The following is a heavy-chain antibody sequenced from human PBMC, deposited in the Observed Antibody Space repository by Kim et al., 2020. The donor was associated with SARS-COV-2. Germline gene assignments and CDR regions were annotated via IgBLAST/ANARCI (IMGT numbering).Heavy chain of an antibody. CDR3: TTDHSVADIFDY. V-gene: IGHV3-15*01. CDR1: GFTFSNAW. D-gene: IGHD2-15*01. CDR2: IKSKTDGGTT. Sequence: GGSLRLSCAASGFTFSNAWMSWVRQAPGKGLEWVGRIKSKTDGGTTDYAAPVKGRFTISRDDSNNTLYLQMNSLKTDDTDVYYCTTDHSVADIFDYWGQGTLVTVSS. J-gene: IGHJ4*02.